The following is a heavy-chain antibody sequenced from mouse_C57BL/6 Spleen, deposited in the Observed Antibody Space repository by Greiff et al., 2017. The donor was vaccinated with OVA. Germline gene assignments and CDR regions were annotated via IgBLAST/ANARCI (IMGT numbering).Heavy chain of an antibody. J-gene: IGHJ4*01. V-gene: IGHV1-19*01. D-gene: IGHD5-1-1*01. Sequence: EVQLQQSGPVLVKPGASVKMSCKASGYTFTDYYMNWVKQSHGKSLEWIGVINPYNGGTSYNQKFKGKATLTVDKSSSTAYMKLNSLTSEDSAVYYSARKIPGDYYAMGYWGQGASVTVSS. CDR1: GYTFTDYY. CDR3: ARKIPGDYYAMGY. CDR2: INPYNGGT.